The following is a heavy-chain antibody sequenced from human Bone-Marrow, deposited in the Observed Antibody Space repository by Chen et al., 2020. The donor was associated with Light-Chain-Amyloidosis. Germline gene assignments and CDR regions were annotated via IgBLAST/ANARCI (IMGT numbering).Heavy chain of an antibody. CDR3: AKAVARWLLLQPDY. J-gene: IGHJ4*02. CDR1: GFTFSSYG. CDR2: IRHDGSNK. Sequence: QVQLVESGGGVVQPGGSLRLSCAASGFTFSSYGLHWVRQAPGKGLEWVAVIRHDGSNKYYADSVKGRFTISRENSKNTLYLQMNSLRAEDTAVYFCAKAVARWLLLQPDYWGQGTLVTVSS. D-gene: IGHD5-12*01. V-gene: IGHV3-30*02.